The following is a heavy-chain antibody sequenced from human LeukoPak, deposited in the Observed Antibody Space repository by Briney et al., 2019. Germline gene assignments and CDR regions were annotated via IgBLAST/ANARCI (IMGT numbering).Heavy chain of an antibody. CDR1: GYTFISYD. V-gene: IGHV1-8*01. J-gene: IGHJ4*02. Sequence: ASVKVSCKASGYTFISYDINWVRQATGQGLEWMGWMSPNSGNTGYAQKFQGRVTMTKSTSISTAYMELSDLESEDTAVYYCARTPPDYGIDYWGQGTLVTVSS. CDR3: ARTPPDYGIDY. CDR2: MSPNSGNT. D-gene: IGHD4-17*01.